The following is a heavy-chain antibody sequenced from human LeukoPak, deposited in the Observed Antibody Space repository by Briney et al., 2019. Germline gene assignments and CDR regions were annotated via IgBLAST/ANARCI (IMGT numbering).Heavy chain of an antibody. CDR1: GFTFSSYG. Sequence: GGSLRLSCAASGFTFSSYGMHWVRQAPGKGLEWVAVISYDGSNKYYADSVKGRFTISRDNSKNTLYLQMNSLRAEDTAVYYCAKKGGWIQLWYIDYWGQGTLVTVSS. CDR2: ISYDGSNK. D-gene: IGHD5-18*01. V-gene: IGHV3-30*18. J-gene: IGHJ4*02. CDR3: AKKGGWIQLWYIDY.